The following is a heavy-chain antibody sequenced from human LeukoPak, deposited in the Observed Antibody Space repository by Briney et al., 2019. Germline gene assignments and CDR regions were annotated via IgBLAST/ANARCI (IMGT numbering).Heavy chain of an antibody. CDR1: GYTFTSYD. CDR3: ARSWSSGYYALYYFDY. J-gene: IGHJ4*02. D-gene: IGHD3-22*01. V-gene: IGHV1-8*01. Sequence: AASVKVSCXASGYTFTSYDINWVRQATGQGLEWMGWMNPNSGNTGYAQKFQGRVTMTRSTSISTAYMELSSLRSEDTAVYYCARSWSSGYYALYYFDYWGQGTLVTVSS. CDR2: MNPNSGNT.